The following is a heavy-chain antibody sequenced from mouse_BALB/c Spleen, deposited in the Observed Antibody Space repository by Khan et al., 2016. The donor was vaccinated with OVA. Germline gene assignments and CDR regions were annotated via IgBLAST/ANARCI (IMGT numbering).Heavy chain of an antibody. J-gene: IGHJ4*01. Sequence: EVQLQESGPDLVKPSQSLSLTCTVTGYSIPRGYSWHWIRQFPGNKLAWIAYIYFSGSINYSPSLKSRFSITRATSKNQFFLQLNSVTTEDTATYYCARDGNYMDYWGQGTSVTVSS. V-gene: IGHV3-1*02. CDR3: ARDGNYMDY. CDR1: GYSIPRGYS. CDR2: IYFSGSI. D-gene: IGHD2-1*01.